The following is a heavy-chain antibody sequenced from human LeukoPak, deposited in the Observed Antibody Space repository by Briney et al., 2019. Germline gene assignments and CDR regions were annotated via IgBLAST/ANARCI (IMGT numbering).Heavy chain of an antibody. V-gene: IGHV1-8*02. CDR1: GYTFTGYY. D-gene: IGHD4-23*01. Sequence: GASVKVSCKASGYTFTGYYMHWVRQATGQGLEWMGWMNPNSGNTGYAQKFQGRVTMTRNTSISTAYMELSSLRSEDTAVYYCARGYGGRRWPGWVYWGQGTLVTVSS. CDR3: ARGYGGRRWPGWVY. CDR2: MNPNSGNT. J-gene: IGHJ4*02.